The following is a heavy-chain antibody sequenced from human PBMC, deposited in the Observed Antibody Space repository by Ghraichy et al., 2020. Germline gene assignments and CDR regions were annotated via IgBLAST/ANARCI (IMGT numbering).Heavy chain of an antibody. Sequence: SETLSLTCRVSGASISSGSYYWSWIRQHPGRGLEWIGYIFYGGRTYYNASLKSRLSISVDPPNNAFSLKVNSVTAADTAVYYCARGLTFYRENRGYAKAFPTWGQGTMGPVSS. V-gene: IGHV4-31*03. CDR3: ARGLTFYRENRGYAKAFPT. D-gene: IGHD3-16*01. CDR1: GASISSGSYY. J-gene: IGHJ3*01. CDR2: IFYGGRT.